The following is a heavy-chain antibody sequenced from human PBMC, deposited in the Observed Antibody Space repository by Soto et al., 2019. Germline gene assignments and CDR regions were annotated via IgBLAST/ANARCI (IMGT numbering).Heavy chain of an antibody. D-gene: IGHD3-10*01. CDR1: GYTFTSYG. CDR2: ISAYNGNT. V-gene: IGHV1-18*01. CDR3: ARRAHGSGYSYYYYGMDV. Sequence: QVQLVQSGAEVKKPGASVKVSCKASGYTFTSYGISWVRQAPGQGLEWMGWISAYNGNTNYAQKLQGRVTMTTDTSTSTAYMELRSRRSDDTAVYYCARRAHGSGYSYYYYGMDVWGQGTTVTVSS. J-gene: IGHJ6*02.